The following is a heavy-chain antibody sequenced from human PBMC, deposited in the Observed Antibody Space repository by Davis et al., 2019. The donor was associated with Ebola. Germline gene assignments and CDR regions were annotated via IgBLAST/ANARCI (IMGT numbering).Heavy chain of an antibody. V-gene: IGHV3-30*02. CDR2: KRYNEIKK. CDR1: EITLRDYA. J-gene: IGHJ3*02. CDR3: ARESSHAFDI. Sequence: PGGSLTLSCTSSEITLRDYAMHWVRQAPGKGLEWLTFKRYNEIKKYYADSVQGRFTVSRDDSSNTMFLQMDSLRGEDTAVYFCARESSHAFDIWGQGTFVTVSS.